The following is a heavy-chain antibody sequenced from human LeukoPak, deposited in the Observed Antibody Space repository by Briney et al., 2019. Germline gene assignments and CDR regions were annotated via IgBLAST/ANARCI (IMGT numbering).Heavy chain of an antibody. V-gene: IGHV3-7*01. CDR1: GFTFSSYW. CDR2: IKQDGSEK. D-gene: IGHD2-2*01. J-gene: IGHJ5*02. Sequence: GGSLRLSCAASGFTFSSYWMSWVRQAPGKGLEWVANIKQDGSEKYYVDSVKGRFTISRDNAKNSLYLQMNSLRAEDTAVYYCARDPSCSSTSCYYSYWFAPWGQGTLVTVSS. CDR3: ARDPSCSSTSCYYSYWFAP.